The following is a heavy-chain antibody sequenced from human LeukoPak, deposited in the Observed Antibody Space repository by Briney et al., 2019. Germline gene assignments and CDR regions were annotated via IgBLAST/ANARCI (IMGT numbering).Heavy chain of an antibody. D-gene: IGHD5-18*01. CDR3: ARASYGKNYYYYYMDV. CDR2: MNPNSGNT. J-gene: IGHJ6*03. Sequence: ASVKVSCKASGYTFTSYDINWVRQATGQGLEWMGWMNPNSGNTGYAQKFQGRVTITRNTSISTAYMELSSLRSEDTAVYYYARASYGKNYYYYYMDVWGKGTTVTVSS. CDR1: GYTFTSYD. V-gene: IGHV1-8*03.